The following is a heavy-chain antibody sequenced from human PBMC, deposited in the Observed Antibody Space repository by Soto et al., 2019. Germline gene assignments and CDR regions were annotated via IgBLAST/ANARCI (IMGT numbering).Heavy chain of an antibody. J-gene: IGHJ4*02. CDR2: IYHNGDT. V-gene: IGHV4-59*08. Sequence: PSETLSLTCTVSGGSISSSYWSWIRQPPGKGLEWIGYIYHNGDTKYNPSLKSRVTVSLDTSNNQFSLRLSSVTAADTAVYYCARHKKYSGVGDDYDLWIAFDNWGQGTLVTVSS. CDR3: ARHKKYSGVGDDYDLWIAFDN. CDR1: GGSISSSY. D-gene: IGHD3-3*01.